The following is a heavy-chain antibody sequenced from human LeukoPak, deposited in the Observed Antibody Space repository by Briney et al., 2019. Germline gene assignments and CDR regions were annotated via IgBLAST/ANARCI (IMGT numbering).Heavy chain of an antibody. V-gene: IGHV3-64*02. J-gene: IGHJ4*02. CDR1: GFTFSGYS. CDR3: ARGYNWNARGPLDY. CDR2: ISSNGGTT. Sequence: GGSLRLSCAASGFTFSGYSMHWVRQAPGKGLEYFSAISSNGGTTYYADSVKGRFTLSRDNSKNTLYLQMGSLRAEDMAVYYCARGYNWNARGPLDYWGQGTLVTVSS. D-gene: IGHD1-20*01.